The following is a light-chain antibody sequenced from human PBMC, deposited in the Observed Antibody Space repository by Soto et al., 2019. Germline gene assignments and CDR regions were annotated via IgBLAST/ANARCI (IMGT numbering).Light chain of an antibody. V-gene: IGLV2-8*01. CDR1: SSDVGGYNY. CDR3: SSYSASNNFYFV. J-gene: IGLJ3*02. Sequence: QSALTKPPSASGSPGQSVTISCTGTSSDVGGYNYVSWYQQYPGRAPKLMIYEVTKQPSGVPDRFSGSKSGNTASLTVSGLQAEDEADYYCSSYSASNNFYFVFGGGTKLTVL. CDR2: EVT.